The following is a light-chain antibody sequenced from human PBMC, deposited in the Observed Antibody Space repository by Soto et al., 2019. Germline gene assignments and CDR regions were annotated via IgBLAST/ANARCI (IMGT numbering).Light chain of an antibody. V-gene: IGKV3-20*01. Sequence: EIVLTQXPCNLSLXAXEXATXXXRASQSVSSSYLAWYQQKPGQAPRLLIYGASSRATGIPDRFSGSGSGTDFTLTISRLEPEDFAVYYCQQYGSSITFGQGTRLEI. CDR2: GAS. J-gene: IGKJ5*01. CDR3: QQYGSSIT. CDR1: QSVSSSY.